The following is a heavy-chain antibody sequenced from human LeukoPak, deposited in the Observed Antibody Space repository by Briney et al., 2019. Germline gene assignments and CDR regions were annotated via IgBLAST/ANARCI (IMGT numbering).Heavy chain of an antibody. CDR2: INGDGSRT. V-gene: IGHV3-74*01. D-gene: IGHD4-17*01. CDR1: GFTFSDYW. J-gene: IGHJ6*03. CDR3: ASRKYGDYGIGKFMDF. Sequence: GGSLRLSCAASGFTFSDYWMHWVRQAPGRGLVWGARINGDGSRTPSVESVRGRFTVSRDNAESTRYIHMNTLRAESTAVYYDASRKYGDYGIGKFMDFWGKGTTVTVSS.